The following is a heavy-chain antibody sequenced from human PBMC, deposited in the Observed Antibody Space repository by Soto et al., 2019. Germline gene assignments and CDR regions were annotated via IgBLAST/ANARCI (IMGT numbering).Heavy chain of an antibody. D-gene: IGHD1-26*01. J-gene: IGHJ3*02. Sequence: ASVKVSCTASGYTFTSYGISWVRQAPGQGLEWMGWISAYNGNTNYAQKLQGRVTMTTDTSTSTAYMELRSLRSDDTAVYYCARDPGIVGATDAFDIWGQGTMVTVSS. CDR3: ARDPGIVGATDAFDI. V-gene: IGHV1-18*01. CDR2: ISAYNGNT. CDR1: GYTFTSYG.